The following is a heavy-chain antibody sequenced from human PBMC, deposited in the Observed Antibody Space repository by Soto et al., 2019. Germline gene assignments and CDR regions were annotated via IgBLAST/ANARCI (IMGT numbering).Heavy chain of an antibody. CDR1: GGSISSSSYY. CDR2: VFYSGSA. Sequence: SETLSLTCIVSGGSISSSSYYWGWIRQPPGKGLEWIGSVFYSGSAYYNPSLKSRVTISVDTSKNQFSLNLSSVTAADTAVFYCARHVTGPSYYYYYGMDVWGQGTPVTVSS. V-gene: IGHV4-39*01. D-gene: IGHD1-20*01. J-gene: IGHJ6*02. CDR3: ARHVTGPSYYYYYGMDV.